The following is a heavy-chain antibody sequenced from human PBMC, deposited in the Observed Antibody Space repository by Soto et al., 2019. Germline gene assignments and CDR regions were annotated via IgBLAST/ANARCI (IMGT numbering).Heavy chain of an antibody. J-gene: IGHJ4*02. CDR2: INHRGST. Sequence: QVQLQQWGAGLLKPSDTLSLTCSVSGGSFSDHYWSWIRQPPGKGPEWIGEINHRGSTNQNPSLKSRVTISVDKTKNQFSLRVNSLTAADTAVYYCARGRGGDRYGGVDSWGQGTLVTVSS. CDR1: GGSFSDHY. D-gene: IGHD5-18*01. CDR3: ARGRGGDRYGGVDS. V-gene: IGHV4-34*01.